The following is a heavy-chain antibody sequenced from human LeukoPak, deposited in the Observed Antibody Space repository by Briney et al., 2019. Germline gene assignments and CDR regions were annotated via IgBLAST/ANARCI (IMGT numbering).Heavy chain of an antibody. Sequence: GASVKVSCKASGYTFTGYYMHCVRQAPGQGLEWMGWINPNSGGTNYAQKCQCWVTMTRDTSISTAYMELSRLRSDDTAVYYCARALTVTGSFDYWGQGTLVTVSS. J-gene: IGHJ4*02. CDR3: ARALTVTGSFDY. D-gene: IGHD1-14*01. CDR1: GYTFTGYY. CDR2: INPNSGGT. V-gene: IGHV1-2*04.